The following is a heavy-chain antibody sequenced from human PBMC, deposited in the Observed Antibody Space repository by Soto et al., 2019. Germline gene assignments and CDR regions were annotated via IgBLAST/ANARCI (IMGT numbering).Heavy chain of an antibody. D-gene: IGHD6-13*01. J-gene: IGHJ6*02. CDR2: LVPMFETA. Sequence: SVKVSCKSSGGTFSSFAFSWVRQAPGQGLEWMGGLVPMFETANYAQKFQGRLTIIADESTSTTYMQLDSLRSEDTAMYYCAGVGKDNSNWYYYGLEVWGQGTTVTVSS. CDR3: AGVGKDNSNWYYYGLEV. V-gene: IGHV1-69*13. CDR1: GGTFSSFA.